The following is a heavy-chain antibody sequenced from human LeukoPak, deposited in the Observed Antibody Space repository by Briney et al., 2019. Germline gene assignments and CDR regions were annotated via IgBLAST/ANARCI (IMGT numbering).Heavy chain of an antibody. CDR2: INPNSGGT. CDR1: GYTFTGYY. D-gene: IGHD3-10*01. J-gene: IGHJ4*02. V-gene: IGHV1-2*02. CDR3: ARGGAAPLRRGKELDY. Sequence: ASVKVSCKASGYTFTGYYMHWVRQAPGQGLEWMGWINPNSGGTNYAQKFQGRVTMTRDTSISTAYMELSRLRSDDTAVYYCARGGAAPLRRGKELDYWAREPWSPSPQ.